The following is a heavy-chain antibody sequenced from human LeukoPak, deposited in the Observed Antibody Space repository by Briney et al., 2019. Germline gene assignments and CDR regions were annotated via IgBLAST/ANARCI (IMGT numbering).Heavy chain of an antibody. D-gene: IGHD2-15*01. J-gene: IGHJ6*03. CDR3: ARVLRYCSGGNCYSGGLGYMDV. CDR2: ISISSSYI. CDR1: GFTFSSYS. V-gene: IGHV3-21*04. Sequence: PGGSLRLSCAASGFTFSSYSMNWVRQAPGKGLGWVSSISISSSYIYYADSVKGRFTISRDNAKNSLFLQMNSLRAEDTAVYYCARVLRYCSGGNCYSGGLGYMDVWGKGTTVTISS.